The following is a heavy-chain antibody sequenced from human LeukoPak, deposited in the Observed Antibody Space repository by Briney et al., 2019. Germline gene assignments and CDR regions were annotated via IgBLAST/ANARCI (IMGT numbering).Heavy chain of an antibody. Sequence: GGSLRLSCAASGFTFSSYEMNWVRQAPGKGLEWVSYISSSGSTIYYADSVKGRFTISRDNAKNSLYLQMNSLRAEDTAVYYCARVTSQWELLSYYYYMDVWGKGTTVTISS. CDR1: GFTFSSYE. CDR3: ARVTSQWELLSYYYYMDV. D-gene: IGHD1-26*01. V-gene: IGHV3-48*03. J-gene: IGHJ6*03. CDR2: ISSSGSTI.